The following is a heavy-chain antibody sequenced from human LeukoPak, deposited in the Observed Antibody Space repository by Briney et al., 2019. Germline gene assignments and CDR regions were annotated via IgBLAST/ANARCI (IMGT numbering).Heavy chain of an antibody. D-gene: IGHD4-17*01. CDR3: ARHYPGGDYFIDY. J-gene: IGHJ4*02. CDR1: GYSVTSYW. Sequence: GESLKISCNGAGYSVTSYWIGVVRQMPWEGLTWAGIIYPDDSDTRYSPSFQDQVTISADKSISTASLQWSSLKASDTAIYYCARHYPGGDYFIDYWGQGTLVSVSS. CDR2: IYPDDSDT. V-gene: IGHV5-51*01.